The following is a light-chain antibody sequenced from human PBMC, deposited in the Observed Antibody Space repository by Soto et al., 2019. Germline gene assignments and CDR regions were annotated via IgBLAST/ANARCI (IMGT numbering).Light chain of an antibody. CDR3: QQYSSYSGA. Sequence: DIQMTQSPSTLSASVGDRITITCRASQGISSWLAWYQQKPGKAPKVLIYDASRLESGVPSRFSGSASGTEFTLTISSLQPDDFATYYCQQYSSYSGAFGQGTKVEIK. J-gene: IGKJ1*01. CDR2: DAS. CDR1: QGISSW. V-gene: IGKV1-5*01.